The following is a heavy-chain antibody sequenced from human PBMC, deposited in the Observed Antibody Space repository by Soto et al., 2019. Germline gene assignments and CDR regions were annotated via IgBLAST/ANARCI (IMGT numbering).Heavy chain of an antibody. Sequence: GGSLRLSCAASGFAFRTFGMNWVRQALGKRPEWVSYISSDSSTIYYADSVKGRFTISRDNAKNSLYLQMNSLRAEDTAVYYCARDLGSSWSPEYFQHWGQGTLVTVSS. CDR1: GFAFRTFG. D-gene: IGHD6-6*01. J-gene: IGHJ1*01. V-gene: IGHV3-48*01. CDR3: ARDLGSSWSPEYFQH. CDR2: ISSDSSTI.